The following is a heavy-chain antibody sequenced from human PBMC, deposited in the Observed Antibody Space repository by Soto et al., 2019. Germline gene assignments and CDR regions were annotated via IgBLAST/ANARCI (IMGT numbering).Heavy chain of an antibody. J-gene: IGHJ6*02. CDR2: ISAYNGNT. Sequence: GASVKVSCKASGYTFTSYGISWVRQAPGQGLEWMGWISAYNGNTNYAQKLQGRVTMTTDTSTSTAYMELRSLRSDDTAVYYCARGYSGYDYKDYYYYGMDVWGQGTTVTVSS. D-gene: IGHD5-12*01. CDR1: GYTFTSYG. V-gene: IGHV1-18*04. CDR3: ARGYSGYDYKDYYYYGMDV.